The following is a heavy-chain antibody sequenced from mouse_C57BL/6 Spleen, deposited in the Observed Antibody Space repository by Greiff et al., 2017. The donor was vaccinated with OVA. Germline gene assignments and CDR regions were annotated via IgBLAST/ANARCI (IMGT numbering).Heavy chain of an antibody. CDR2: IYPGSGST. CDR1: GYTFTSYW. D-gene: IGHD1-1*01. J-gene: IGHJ4*01. V-gene: IGHV1-55*01. Sequence: VQLQQPGAELVKPGASVKMSCKASGYTFTSYWITWVKQRPGQGLEWIGDIYPGSGSTNYNEKFKSKATLTVDTSSSTAYMQLSSLTSEYSAVFYCARSRFITTVVAPYAMDYWGQGTSVTVSS. CDR3: ARSRFITTVVAPYAMDY.